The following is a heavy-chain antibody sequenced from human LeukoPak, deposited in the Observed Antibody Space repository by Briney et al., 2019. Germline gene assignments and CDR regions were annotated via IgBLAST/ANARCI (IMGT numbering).Heavy chain of an antibody. CDR2: INWDDEK. D-gene: IGHD4/OR15-4a*01. CDR3: ALPRHGATPTRLDF. Sequence: ESGPTLVKPTQTLTLTCSFSGFSLTTGRQTGSCVCQPPGTAPEWHALINWDDEKRYRPSLQNRLTVSKDTSKNQVVLSMTKMDPLDTGTYYCALPRHGATPTRLDFWGQGILVVVS. J-gene: IGHJ4*02. CDR1: GFSLTTGRQT. V-gene: IGHV2-5*02.